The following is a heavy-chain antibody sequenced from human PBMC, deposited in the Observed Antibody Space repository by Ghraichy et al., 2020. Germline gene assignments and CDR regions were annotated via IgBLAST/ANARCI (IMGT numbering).Heavy chain of an antibody. J-gene: IGHJ4*02. Sequence: GGSLRLSCAASGFTFSSSAMGWVRQAPGKGLEWVSTISAGGGGTYYADSVKGRFTISRDNSKNTLYLQMNGLTAEDTAVYFCAKGGYSSGFDYWGQGTLVTVSS. V-gene: IGHV3-23*01. CDR2: ISAGGGGT. CDR1: GFTFSSSA. D-gene: IGHD6-19*01. CDR3: AKGGYSSGFDY.